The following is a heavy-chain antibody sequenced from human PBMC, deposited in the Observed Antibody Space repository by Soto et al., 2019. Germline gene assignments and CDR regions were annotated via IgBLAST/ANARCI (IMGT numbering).Heavy chain of an antibody. D-gene: IGHD3-22*01. J-gene: IGHJ3*02. CDR3: ARDVTYYYDSSAYSPVPDAFDI. Sequence: QVQLQESGPGLVKPSQTLSLTCTVSGGSISSGGYYWSWIRQHPGKGLEWLGYISYSGSTYYNPSLKSRITISVDTSKNQLSLKLSSVTAADTAVYYCARDVTYYYDSSAYSPVPDAFDIWGQGTMVIVSS. CDR1: GGSISSGGYY. V-gene: IGHV4-31*03. CDR2: ISYSGST.